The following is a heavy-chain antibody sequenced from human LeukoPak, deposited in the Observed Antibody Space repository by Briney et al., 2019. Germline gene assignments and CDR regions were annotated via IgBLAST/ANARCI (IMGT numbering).Heavy chain of an antibody. CDR3: AREVDSGSYYNWFDP. CDR1: GFTFSSYT. CDR2: IGTSSTTI. V-gene: IGHV3-48*01. Sequence: GGSLRLSCAASGFTFSSYTMNWVRQPPGKGLEWVSNIGTSSTTIYYADSVKGRFTISRDNAKNSLYLQMNSLRADDTAVYYCAREVDSGSYYNWFDPWGQGTLVTVSS. D-gene: IGHD1-26*01. J-gene: IGHJ5*02.